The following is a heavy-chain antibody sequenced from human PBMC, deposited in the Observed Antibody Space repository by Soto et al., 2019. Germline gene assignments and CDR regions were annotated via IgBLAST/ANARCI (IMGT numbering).Heavy chain of an antibody. Sequence: EVQLVESGGGLVQPGGSLRLSCVASGFTVSSNYMSWVRQAPGKGLEWVSVIFSGGSTNYADSVKCRFTISRDNSKNTLYLQMNSLRAEDTAVYYCATRVTAGYWGQGTLVTVSS. D-gene: IGHD2-21*02. CDR1: GFTVSSNY. J-gene: IGHJ4*02. CDR2: IFSGGST. V-gene: IGHV3-66*01. CDR3: ATRVTAGY.